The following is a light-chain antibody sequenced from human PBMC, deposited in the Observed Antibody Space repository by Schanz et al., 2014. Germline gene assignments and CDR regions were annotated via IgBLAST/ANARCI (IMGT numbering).Light chain of an antibody. CDR3: CSYAGLSSWV. CDR2: EGT. Sequence: QSALTQPASVSGSPGQSITISCTGTSSDVGSNNIVSWYQLHPGKAPKLMIYEGTKRTLGVSNRFSGSKSGNTASLTIAGLQAEDEADYYCCSYAGLSSWVFGGGTKLTVL. V-gene: IGLV2-23*01. CDR1: SSDVGSNNI. J-gene: IGLJ3*02.